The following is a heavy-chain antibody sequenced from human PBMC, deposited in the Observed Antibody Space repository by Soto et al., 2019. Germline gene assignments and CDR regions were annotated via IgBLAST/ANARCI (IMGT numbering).Heavy chain of an antibody. D-gene: IGHD3-10*01. CDR1: GFTFSSYA. V-gene: IGHV3-23*01. Sequence: PGGSLRLSCAASGFTFSSYAMSWVRQAPGKGLEWVSAISGSGGSTYYADSVKGRFTISRDNSKNTLYLQMNRLRAEDTAVYYCAKEGTMVRGVIIGSHMDVWGKGTTVTVSS. J-gene: IGHJ6*03. CDR2: ISGSGGST. CDR3: AKEGTMVRGVIIGSHMDV.